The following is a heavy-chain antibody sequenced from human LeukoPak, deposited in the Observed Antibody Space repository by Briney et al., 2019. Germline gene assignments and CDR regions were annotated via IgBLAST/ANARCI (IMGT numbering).Heavy chain of an antibody. Sequence: ASAALSLTCTVSGGSISSTTYYWAWIRQPPGMGLEWIGSVYYGETTYYNPSPESRVTISVDTSKNQFSLRLNSVTAADTAVYYCARHEASYFYYYMDVWGEGTTVIVSS. CDR2: VYYGETT. V-gene: IGHV4-39*01. J-gene: IGHJ6*03. CDR3: ARHEASYFYYYMDV. CDR1: GGSISSTTYY.